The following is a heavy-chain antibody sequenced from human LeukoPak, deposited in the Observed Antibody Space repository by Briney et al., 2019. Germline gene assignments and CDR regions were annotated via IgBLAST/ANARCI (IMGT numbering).Heavy chain of an antibody. J-gene: IGHJ4*02. V-gene: IGHV1-69*04. CDR1: GGAFNRNT. D-gene: IGHD4-17*01. CDR2: IIPIVDIA. CDR3: ARDVWEDYGDSEYYFDC. Sequence: GASVKVSFKASGGAFNRNTINWVRQAPGQGLEWMGRIIPIVDIANYAKKFQGRVTITADKSTNTVYMELSSLRSEDTAVYYCARDVWEDYGDSEYYFDCWGQGTLVTVSS.